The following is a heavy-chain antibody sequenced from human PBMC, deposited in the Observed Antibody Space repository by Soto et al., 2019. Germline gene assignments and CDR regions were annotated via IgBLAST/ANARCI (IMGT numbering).Heavy chain of an antibody. J-gene: IGHJ5*02. CDR2: IYPGDSDT. D-gene: IGHD2-15*01. Sequence: PGESLKISCKGSGYSFTSYWIGWVRQMPGKGLEWMGIIYPGDSDTRYSPSFQGQVTISADKSISTAYLQWSSLKASDTAMYYCARSGLYCSGGSCYSTNWFDPWGQGTLVTVYS. CDR1: GYSFTSYW. V-gene: IGHV5-51*01. CDR3: ARSGLYCSGGSCYSTNWFDP.